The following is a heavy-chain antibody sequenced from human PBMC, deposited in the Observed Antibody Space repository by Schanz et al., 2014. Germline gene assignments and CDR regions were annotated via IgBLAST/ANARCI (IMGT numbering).Heavy chain of an antibody. CDR3: ARDLPRTFLFDY. Sequence: QVQVVQSGGGLVKPGGSLRLSCAASGFVFGDYYMTWIRQAPGKGLEWVAYISSSSSTIHYADSVKGRFTISRDNAKNSLYLQMDSLRAEDTAVYYCARDLPRTFLFDYWGQGTLVTVSS. CDR1: GFVFGDYY. CDR2: ISSSSSTI. V-gene: IGHV3-11*04. J-gene: IGHJ4*02.